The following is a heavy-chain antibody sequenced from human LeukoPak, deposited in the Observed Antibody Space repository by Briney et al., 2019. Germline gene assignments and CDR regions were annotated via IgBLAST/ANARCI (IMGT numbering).Heavy chain of an antibody. CDR1: GGTFSSYA. Sequence: ASVKVSCKASGGTFSSYAISWVRQAPGQGLEWMGWISAYNGNTNYAQKLQGRVTTTTDTSTSTAYMELRSLRSDDTAVYYCARWLRFLESDYYYGMDVWGQGTTVTVSS. V-gene: IGHV1-18*01. D-gene: IGHD3-3*01. CDR2: ISAYNGNT. CDR3: ARWLRFLESDYYYGMDV. J-gene: IGHJ6*02.